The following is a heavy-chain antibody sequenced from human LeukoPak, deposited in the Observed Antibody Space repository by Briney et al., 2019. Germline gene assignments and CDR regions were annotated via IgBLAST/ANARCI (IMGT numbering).Heavy chain of an antibody. D-gene: IGHD2-2*02. J-gene: IGHJ2*01. V-gene: IGHV4-59*08. CDR3: ARGPNTRYFDL. CDR2: IYYSGST. CDR1: GGSISSYY. Sequence: SETLSLTCTVSGGSISSYYWSWIRQPPGKGLEWIGYIYYSGSTNYNPSLKSRVTISVDTSKNQFSLKLSSVTAADTAVYYCARGPNTRYFDLWGRGTLVTVSS.